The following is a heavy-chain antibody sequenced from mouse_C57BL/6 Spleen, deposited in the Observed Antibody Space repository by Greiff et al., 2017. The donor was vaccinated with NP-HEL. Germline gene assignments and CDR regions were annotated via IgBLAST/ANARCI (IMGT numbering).Heavy chain of an antibody. Sequence: VKLMESGPGLVQPSQSLSITCTVSGFSLTSYGVHWVRQSPGKGLEWLGVIWSGGSTDYNAAFISRLSISKDNSKSQVFFKMNSLQADDTAIYYCARNSFYDYIYYYAMDYWGQGTSVTVSS. D-gene: IGHD2-4*01. J-gene: IGHJ4*01. CDR2: IWSGGST. V-gene: IGHV2-2*01. CDR3: ARNSFYDYIYYYAMDY. CDR1: GFSLTSYG.